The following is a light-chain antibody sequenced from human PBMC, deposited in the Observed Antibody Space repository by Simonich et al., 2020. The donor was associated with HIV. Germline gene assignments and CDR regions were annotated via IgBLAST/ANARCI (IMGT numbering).Light chain of an antibody. Sequence: DIQMTQSPSSLSASVGDRVTITCRASQSISSYLNWYQQKPGKAPKLLIYAASSLQSWVPSRFSGSGSGTDFTLTISSLQAEDVAVYYCQQYYSTPITFGQGTRLEIK. CDR1: QSISSY. V-gene: IGKV1-39*01. CDR3: QQYYSTPIT. J-gene: IGKJ5*01. CDR2: AAS.